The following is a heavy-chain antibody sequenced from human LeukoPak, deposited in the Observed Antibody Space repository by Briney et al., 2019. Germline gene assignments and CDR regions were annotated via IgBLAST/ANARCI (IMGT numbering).Heavy chain of an antibody. CDR2: INADGGNI. D-gene: IGHD3-22*01. CDR3: AKMSRMIVVVITTDY. CDR1: GFIFSNRF. J-gene: IGHJ4*02. Sequence: PGGSLRLSCAASGFIFSNRFMSWVRRAPGKGLEWVSSINADGGNIYYADSVKGRFTISRDNSKNTLYLQMNSLRAEDTAVYYCAKMSRMIVVVITTDYWGQGTLVTVSS. V-gene: IGHV3-23*01.